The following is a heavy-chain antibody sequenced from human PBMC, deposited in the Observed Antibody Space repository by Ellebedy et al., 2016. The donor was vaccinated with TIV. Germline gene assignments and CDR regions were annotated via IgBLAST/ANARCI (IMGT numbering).Heavy chain of an antibody. Sequence: GESLKISCAASGFTFSSYAMSWVRQAPGKGLEWVSAISGSGGSTYYADSVKGRFTISRDNSKNTLYLQMNSLRAEDTAVYYCASRTGIILLGGYWGQGTLVTVSS. D-gene: IGHD3/OR15-3a*01. CDR3: ASRTGIILLGGY. V-gene: IGHV3-23*01. CDR1: GFTFSSYA. J-gene: IGHJ4*02. CDR2: ISGSGGST.